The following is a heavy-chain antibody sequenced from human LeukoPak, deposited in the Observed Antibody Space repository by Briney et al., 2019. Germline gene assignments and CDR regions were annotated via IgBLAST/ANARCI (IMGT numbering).Heavy chain of an antibody. D-gene: IGHD4-17*01. CDR2: IYNSGST. V-gene: IGHV4-59*01. CDR3: ATCSDEFGDYGFTS. J-gene: IGHJ5*02. Sequence: SETLSLTCTVSGDSISSTYWSWIWQPPGKGLEWIGYIYNSGSTKYNPSLKSRVTISVDTSKNLFSLKLTSVTAAGTAVYYCATCSDEFGDYGFTSWGQGTLLSVSS. CDR1: GDSISSTY.